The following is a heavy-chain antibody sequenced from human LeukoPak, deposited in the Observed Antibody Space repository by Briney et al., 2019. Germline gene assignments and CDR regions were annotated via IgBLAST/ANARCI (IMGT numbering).Heavy chain of an antibody. CDR1: GFTLSTYW. CDR3: ARVQTGTTNWFDP. D-gene: IGHD1-1*01. CDR2: INRDGSGK. J-gene: IGHJ5*02. V-gene: IGHV3-7*04. Sequence: GESLRLSCAASGFTLSTYWMSWVRQAPGKGLEWVANINRDGSGKYYVDSVRGRFTISRDNAKNSLYLQMNSLRAEDTAVYYCARVQTGTTNWFDPWGQGTLVTVSS.